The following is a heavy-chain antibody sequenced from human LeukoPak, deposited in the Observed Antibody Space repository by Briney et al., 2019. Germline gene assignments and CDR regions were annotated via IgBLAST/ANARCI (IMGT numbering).Heavy chain of an antibody. J-gene: IGHJ6*02. D-gene: IGHD3-9*01. V-gene: IGHV3-53*04. CDR1: GFTVSSNY. CDR3: AREKVLRYFDWLSGMDV. CDR2: IYSGGST. Sequence: GGSLRLSCAASGFTVSSNYMSWVRQAPGKGLEWVSVIYSGGSTYYADSVKGRFTISRHNSKNTLYLQMNSLRAEDTAVYYCAREKVLRYFDWLSGMDVWGQGTTVTISS.